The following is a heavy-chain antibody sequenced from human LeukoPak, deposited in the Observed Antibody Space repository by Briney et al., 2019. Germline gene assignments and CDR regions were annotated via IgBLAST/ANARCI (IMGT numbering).Heavy chain of an antibody. CDR2: ISSSGSTI. J-gene: IGHJ6*03. D-gene: IGHD6-6*01. Sequence: GGSLRLSCAASGFTFSDYYMSWIRQAPGKGLEWVSYISSSGSTIYYADSVKGRFTIFRDNAKNSLYLQMNSLRAEDTAVYYCANTIAARPYYYYYMDVWGKGTTVTVSS. CDR1: GFTFSDYY. V-gene: IGHV3-11*04. CDR3: ANTIAARPYYYYYMDV.